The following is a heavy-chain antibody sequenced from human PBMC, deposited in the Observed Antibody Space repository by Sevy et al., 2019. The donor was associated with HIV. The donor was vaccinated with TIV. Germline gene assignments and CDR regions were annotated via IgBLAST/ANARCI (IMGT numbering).Heavy chain of an antibody. V-gene: IGHV3-30*18. J-gene: IGHJ5*02. CDR3: AKEGYYYDSRGHDWFDP. Sequence: GGSLRLSCVASGFPLRTYVMHWIRQAPGKRLEWVALISCDGTNKKYSDPVKGRFTISRDNSKNTLYLHMNSPRVEDTAIYYCAKEGYYYDSRGHDWFDPWGQGTLVTVSS. CDR2: ISCDGTNK. D-gene: IGHD3-22*01. CDR1: GFPLRTYV.